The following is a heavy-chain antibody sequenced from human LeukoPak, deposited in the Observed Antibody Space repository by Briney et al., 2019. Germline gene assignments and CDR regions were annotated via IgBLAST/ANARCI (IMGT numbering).Heavy chain of an antibody. Sequence: GGSLRLSCAASGFTFSSYWMSWVRQAPGKGLEWVANIKQDGSEKYYVDSVKGRFTISRDNAKNSLYPQMNSLRAEDTAVYYCARDSIFMAEGYWGQGTLVTVSS. CDR3: ARDSIFMAEGY. D-gene: IGHD2-2*01. CDR1: GFTFSSYW. J-gene: IGHJ4*02. CDR2: IKQDGSEK. V-gene: IGHV3-7*01.